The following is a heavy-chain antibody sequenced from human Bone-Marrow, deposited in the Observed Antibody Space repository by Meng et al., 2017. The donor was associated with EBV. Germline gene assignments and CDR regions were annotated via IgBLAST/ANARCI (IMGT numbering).Heavy chain of an antibody. CDR3: GRVVAAIDY. CDR2: IYYSVST. CDR1: GGSISHSGDN. J-gene: IGHJ4*02. D-gene: IGHD2-15*01. Sequence: QLPGPVPGLVTPPECRSLPSTVPGGSISHSGDNWGRIRQPPGRGLEWIGSIYYSVSTYYTPSLKSLVTISVDTSKNQFSLKLSSVTAADTAVYYCGRVVAAIDYWGQGTLVTVSS. V-gene: IGHV4-39*07.